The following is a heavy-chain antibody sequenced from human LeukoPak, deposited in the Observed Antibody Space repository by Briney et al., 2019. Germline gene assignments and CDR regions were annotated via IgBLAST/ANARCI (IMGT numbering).Heavy chain of an antibody. V-gene: IGHV3-30*02. CDR2: IRYDGSNK. J-gene: IGHJ6*03. CDR3: AKGGTVTTSFRKFSYYYMDV. CDR1: GFTFSSYG. Sequence: GGSLRLSCAASGFTFSSYGTHWVRQAPGKGLEWVSFIRYDGSNKYYADSVKGRFTISRDNSKNTLYLQMNSLRAEDTAVYYCAKGGTVTTSFRKFSYYYMDVWGKGTTVTVSS. D-gene: IGHD4-17*01.